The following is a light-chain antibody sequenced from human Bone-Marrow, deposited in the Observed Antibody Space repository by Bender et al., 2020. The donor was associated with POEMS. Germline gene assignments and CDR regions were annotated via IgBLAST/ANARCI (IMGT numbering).Light chain of an antibody. Sequence: QSALTQSASVSGSPGQSITISCTGGNSNLVSWYQQHPGKAPKLMFYEGNKRPSGVSNLFSGSKSGNTASLTISGLQAEDEAHYYCSSYTSSNTVTFGGGTRLTVL. CDR1: GNSNL. CDR2: EGN. CDR3: SSYTSSNTVT. J-gene: IGLJ2*01. V-gene: IGLV2-14*02.